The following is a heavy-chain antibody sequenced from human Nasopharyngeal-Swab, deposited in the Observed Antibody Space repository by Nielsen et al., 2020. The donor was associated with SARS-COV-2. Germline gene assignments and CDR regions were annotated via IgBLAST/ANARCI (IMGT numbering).Heavy chain of an antibody. Sequence: ASVKVSCKASGYTFTSYAMHWVRQAPGQRLEWMGWINAGNGNTKYSQKFQGRVTITRDTSASTAYLELSSLRSEDTAVYYCARYVDYDILTGYYYYGMDVCGQGTTVTVSS. CDR3: ARYVDYDILTGYYYYGMDV. D-gene: IGHD3-9*01. V-gene: IGHV1-3*01. CDR2: INAGNGNT. CDR1: GYTFTSYA. J-gene: IGHJ6*02.